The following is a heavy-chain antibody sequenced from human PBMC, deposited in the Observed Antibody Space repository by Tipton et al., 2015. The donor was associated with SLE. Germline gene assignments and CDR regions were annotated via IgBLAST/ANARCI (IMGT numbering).Heavy chain of an antibody. CDR3: ATPGEYSGYGWAF. D-gene: IGHD5-12*01. V-gene: IGHV3-30*14. J-gene: IGHJ4*02. CDR1: GFTFSSYA. Sequence: SLRLSCAASGFTFSSYAMHWVRQAPGKGLEWVAVISYDGSNKYYADSVKGRFTISRDNSKNTLYLQMNSLRAEDTAVYYCATPGEYSGYGWAFWGQGTLVTVSS. CDR2: ISYDGSNK.